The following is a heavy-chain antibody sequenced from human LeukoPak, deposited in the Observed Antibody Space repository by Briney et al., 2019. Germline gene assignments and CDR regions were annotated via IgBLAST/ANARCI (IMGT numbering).Heavy chain of an antibody. CDR1: GGSISSYY. CDR2: IYYSGST. D-gene: IGHD6-13*01. CDR3: ARGTYTGYSSSWYQVPQPLSDY. V-gene: IGHV4-59*01. J-gene: IGHJ4*02. Sequence: SETLSLTCTVSGGSISSYYWSWIRQPPGKGLEWIGYIYYSGSTNYNPSLKSRVTISVDTSKNQFSLKLSSVTAADTAVYYCARGTYTGYSSSWYQVPQPLSDYWGQGTLVTVSS.